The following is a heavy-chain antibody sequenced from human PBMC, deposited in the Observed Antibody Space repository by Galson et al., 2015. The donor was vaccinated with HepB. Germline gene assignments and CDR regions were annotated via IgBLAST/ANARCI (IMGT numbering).Heavy chain of an antibody. CDR2: LYSGGRT. D-gene: IGHD3-10*01. V-gene: IGHV3-53*01. CDR3: ARGSPYHFDTGTYFPQYFDY. Sequence: SLRLSCAVSGFIVSSNYMSWVRQAPGKGLEWVSVLYSGGRTFYADSVKGRFTTSRDNSKNTLYLQMNSLRAEDTGVYYCARGSPYHFDTGTYFPQYFDYWGQGAPVTVSS. CDR1: GFIVSSNY. J-gene: IGHJ4*02.